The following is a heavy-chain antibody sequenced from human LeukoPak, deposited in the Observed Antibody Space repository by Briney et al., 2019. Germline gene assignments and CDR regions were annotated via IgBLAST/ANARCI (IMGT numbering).Heavy chain of an antibody. CDR3: ARDFSPIRDSTYGPYFDY. CDR1: GFTFSSYA. V-gene: IGHV3-30*01. J-gene: IGHJ4*02. Sequence: PGRSLRLSCAASGFTFSSYAMHWVRQAPGKGLEWVAVISYDGSNKYYADSVKGRFTISRDNSKNTLYLQMNSLRAEDTAVYYCARDFSPIRDSTYGPYFDYWGQGTLVTVSS. CDR2: ISYDGSNK. D-gene: IGHD4-11*01.